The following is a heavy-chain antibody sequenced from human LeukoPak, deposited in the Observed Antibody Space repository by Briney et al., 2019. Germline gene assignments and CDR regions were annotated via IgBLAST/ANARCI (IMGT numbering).Heavy chain of an antibody. V-gene: IGHV3-48*04. Sequence: GGSLRLSCAASGFTFSSYSMNWVRQAPGKGLEWLSYISSSSSIIYYAHSVKGRFTISRDNAKNSLYLQMNSLRVEDTAVYYCARTLTTTYSWGQGTLVTVSS. D-gene: IGHD4-17*01. CDR3: ARTLTTTYS. J-gene: IGHJ4*02. CDR1: GFTFSSYS. CDR2: ISSSSSII.